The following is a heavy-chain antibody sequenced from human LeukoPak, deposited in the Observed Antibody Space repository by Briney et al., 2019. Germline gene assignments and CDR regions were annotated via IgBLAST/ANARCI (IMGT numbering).Heavy chain of an antibody. CDR1: GFTLSTYA. Sequence: GRSLRLSCAASGFTLSTYAMHWVRQAPGKGLEWVAGVSYDGTHIYYADSVKGRFTISRDSSKNTLYLQMNSLRTEDTAVYYCARGTGAQSGYDFLFDYWGQGTLVTVSS. D-gene: IGHD5-12*01. J-gene: IGHJ4*02. CDR2: VSYDGTHI. CDR3: ARGTGAQSGYDFLFDY. V-gene: IGHV3-30-3*01.